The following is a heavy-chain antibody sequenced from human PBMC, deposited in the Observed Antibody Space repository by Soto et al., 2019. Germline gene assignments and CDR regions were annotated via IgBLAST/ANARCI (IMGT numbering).Heavy chain of an antibody. CDR1: GYIFIGYY. CDR3: ARLAFDY. Sequence: GASVNVSCKASGYIFIGYYIHWVRQAPGQGLEWMGWINPRNGDTKYAENFQGRVTMTSDTSIRTAYMELSGLRSDDTAVYYCARLAFDYWGQGTLVTVSS. V-gene: IGHV1-2*02. CDR2: INPRNGDT. J-gene: IGHJ4*02.